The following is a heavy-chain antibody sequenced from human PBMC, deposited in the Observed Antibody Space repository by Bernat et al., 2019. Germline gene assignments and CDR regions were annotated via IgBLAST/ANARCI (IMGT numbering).Heavy chain of an antibody. CDR3: TGYSSSWYGYGGLYFDL. CDR1: GGSISSSSYY. J-gene: IGHJ2*01. Sequence: QLQLQASGPGLVKPSETLSLTCTVSGGSISSSSYYSGWIRQSPGKGLEWIGSIYYSGSSYYNPSIKCRVTISVDTSKNRISLKLSAVTAADTAVYYCTGYSSSWYGYGGLYFDLWGRGTLVTVSS. D-gene: IGHD6-13*01. V-gene: IGHV4-39*01. CDR2: IYYSGSS.